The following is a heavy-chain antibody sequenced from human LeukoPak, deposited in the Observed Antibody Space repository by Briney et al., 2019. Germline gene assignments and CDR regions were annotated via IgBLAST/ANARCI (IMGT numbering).Heavy chain of an antibody. D-gene: IGHD3-10*01. CDR1: GYTLTELS. CDR2: FDPEDGET. J-gene: IGHJ3*02. CDR3: ATGGAYYYGSGSYYKGLSAFDI. V-gene: IGHV1-24*01. Sequence: ASVKVSCKVSGYTLTELSMHWVRQAPGKGVEGLGGFDPEDGETIYAQKFQGRVTMTEDTSTDTAYMELSSLRSEDTAVYYCATGGAYYYGSGSYYKGLSAFDIWGQGTMVTVSS.